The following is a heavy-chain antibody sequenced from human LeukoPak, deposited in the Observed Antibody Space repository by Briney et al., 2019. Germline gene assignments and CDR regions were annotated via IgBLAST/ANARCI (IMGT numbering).Heavy chain of an antibody. D-gene: IGHD3-3*01. J-gene: IGHJ5*02. CDR2: INPNSGGT. CDR3: ASTALYDFWSGYYTS. CDR1: GYTFTGYY. Sequence: GASVKVSCKASGYTFTGYYMHWVRQAPGQGLEWVGWINPNSGGTNYAQKFQGRVTMTRDTSISTAYMELSRLRSDDTAVYYCASTALYDFWSGYYTSWGQGTLVTVSS. V-gene: IGHV1-2*02.